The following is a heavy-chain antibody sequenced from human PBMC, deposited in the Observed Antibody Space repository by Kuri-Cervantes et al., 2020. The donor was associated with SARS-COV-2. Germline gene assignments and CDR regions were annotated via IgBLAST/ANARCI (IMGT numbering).Heavy chain of an antibody. V-gene: IGHV1-69*13. CDR2: IIPIFGTA. D-gene: IGHD6-19*01. J-gene: IGHJ3*02. CDR1: GGTFSSCA. CDR3: ARGYSSGLRPYDAFDI. Sequence: SVKVSCKASGGTFSSCAISWVRQAPGQGLEWMGGIIPIFGTANYAQKFQGRVTITADESTSTAYMELSSLRSEDTAVYYCARGYSSGLRPYDAFDIWGQGTMVTVSS.